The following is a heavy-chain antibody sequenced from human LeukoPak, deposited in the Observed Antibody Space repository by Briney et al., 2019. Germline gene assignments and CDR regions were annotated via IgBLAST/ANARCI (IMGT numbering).Heavy chain of an antibody. D-gene: IGHD2-15*01. V-gene: IGHV3-21*01. Sequence: PGGSLRLSCAASGFTFGSYSMNWVRQAPGKGLEWVSSISTSGDYIYYADSVTGRFTISRDNAENSLFLQVNSLRAEDTAVYYCARGCSGGSCYDYWGQGTLVTVSS. CDR1: GFTFGSYS. J-gene: IGHJ4*02. CDR2: ISTSGDYI. CDR3: ARGCSGGSCYDY.